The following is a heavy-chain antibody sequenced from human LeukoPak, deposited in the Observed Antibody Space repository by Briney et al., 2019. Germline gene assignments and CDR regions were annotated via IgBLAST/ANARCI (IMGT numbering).Heavy chain of an antibody. CDR3: AKDSPDDPTYDY. J-gene: IGHJ4*02. CDR1: GFTFSSYS. Sequence: PGGSLRLSCAASGFTFSSYSMNWVRQAPGKGLEWVSSISSSSSYIYYADSVKGRFTISRDNAKNTLYLQMNSLRAEDTAVYYCAKDSPDDPTYDYWGQGTLVTVSS. CDR2: ISSSSSYI. V-gene: IGHV3-21*04.